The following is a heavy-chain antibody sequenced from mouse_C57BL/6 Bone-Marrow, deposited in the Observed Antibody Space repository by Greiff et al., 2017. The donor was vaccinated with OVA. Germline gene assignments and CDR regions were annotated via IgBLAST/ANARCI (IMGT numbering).Heavy chain of an antibody. Sequence: EVKLVESGAGLVKPGGSLKLSCAASGFTFSSYAMSWVRQTPEKRLEWVAYISSGGDYIYYADNVKGRVTISRDNARNNPYLQMSRLKSEETVMYYWTRAKYYGRHTDYWGQGTSGTVSS. V-gene: IGHV5-9-1*02. D-gene: IGHD1-1*01. CDR3: TRAKYYGRHTDY. J-gene: IGHJ4*01. CDR1: GFTFSSYA. CDR2: ISSGGDYI.